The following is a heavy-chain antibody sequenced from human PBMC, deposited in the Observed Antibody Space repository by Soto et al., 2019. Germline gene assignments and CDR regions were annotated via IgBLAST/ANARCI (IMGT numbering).Heavy chain of an antibody. D-gene: IGHD2-15*01. CDR3: ARRDIVVVVAAFDY. CDR2: IYYSGST. CDR1: GGSISSSSYY. J-gene: IGHJ4*02. V-gene: IGHV4-39*01. Sequence: SETLSLTCAVSGGSISSSSYYWGWIRQPPGKGLEWIGSIYYSGSTYYNPSLKSRVTISVDTSKNQFSLKLSSVTAADTAVYYCARRDIVVVVAAFDYWGQGTLVTVSS.